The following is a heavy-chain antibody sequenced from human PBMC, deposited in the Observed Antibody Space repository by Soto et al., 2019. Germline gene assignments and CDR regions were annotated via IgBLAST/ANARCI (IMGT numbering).Heavy chain of an antibody. Sequence: ASVKVSCKASGYTFTSYGISWVRQAPGQGLEWMGWISAYNGNTNYAQKLQGRVTMTTDTSTSTAYMELRSLRSDDTAVYYCARGFTIFGVVPLYYYYMDVWGKGTTVTV. J-gene: IGHJ6*03. CDR3: ARGFTIFGVVPLYYYYMDV. CDR1: GYTFTSYG. CDR2: ISAYNGNT. V-gene: IGHV1-18*01. D-gene: IGHD3-3*01.